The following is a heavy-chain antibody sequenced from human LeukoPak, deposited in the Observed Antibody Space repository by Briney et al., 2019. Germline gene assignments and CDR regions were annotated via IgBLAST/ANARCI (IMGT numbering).Heavy chain of an antibody. J-gene: IGHJ6*04. Sequence: GGSLRLSCAASGFTFSSYGMHWVRQAPGKGLEWVAVISYDGSNKYYADSVKGRFTISRDNSKNTLYLQMNSLRAEDTAVYYCAKGGGYYYYYGMDVWGKGTTVTVSS. CDR1: GFTFSSYG. V-gene: IGHV3-30*18. CDR2: ISYDGSNK. CDR3: AKGGGYYYYYGMDV. D-gene: IGHD2-15*01.